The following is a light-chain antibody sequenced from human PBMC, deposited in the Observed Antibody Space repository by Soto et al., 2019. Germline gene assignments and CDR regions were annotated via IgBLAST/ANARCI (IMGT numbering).Light chain of an antibody. CDR1: QGVSTF. CDR3: QQLNAYPYT. J-gene: IGKJ2*01. Sequence: IQLTQSPSSLSASVGDRVTITCRASQGVSTFLAWYLQKPGKAPKLLIYAASTLQSGVPPRFSGSGSGTDFALTISSLQPDDFATYYCQQLNAYPYTFGQGTKLEIK. V-gene: IGKV1-9*01. CDR2: AAS.